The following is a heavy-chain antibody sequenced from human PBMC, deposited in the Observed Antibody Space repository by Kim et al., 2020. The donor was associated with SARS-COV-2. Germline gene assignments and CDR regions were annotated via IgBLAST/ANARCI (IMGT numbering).Heavy chain of an antibody. J-gene: IGHJ2*01. CDR3: AGRVLITMIVADGWYFDL. D-gene: IGHD3-22*01. CDR2: ISYDGSNK. Sequence: GGSLRLSCAASGFTFSSYAMHWVRQAPGKGLEWVAVISYDGSNKYYADSVKGRFTISRDNSKNTLYLQMNSLRAEDTAVYYCAGRVLITMIVADGWYFDLWGRGTLVTVSS. CDR1: GFTFSSYA. V-gene: IGHV3-30-3*01.